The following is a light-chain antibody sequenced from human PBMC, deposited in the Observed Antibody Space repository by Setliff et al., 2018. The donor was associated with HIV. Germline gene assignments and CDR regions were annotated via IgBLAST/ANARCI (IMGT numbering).Light chain of an antibody. Sequence: QSALTQPASVSGSPGQSITISCTATTSTAIADYNYPSWYQQHPGKAPKLLIFDVNSRPSGVSSRFYGSRSGNTASLTISDLQPEDEADYFCSSYINNNAPYVFGTGTKVTVL. J-gene: IGLJ1*01. CDR3: SSYINNNAPYV. CDR2: DVN. V-gene: IGLV2-14*03. CDR1: STAIADYNY.